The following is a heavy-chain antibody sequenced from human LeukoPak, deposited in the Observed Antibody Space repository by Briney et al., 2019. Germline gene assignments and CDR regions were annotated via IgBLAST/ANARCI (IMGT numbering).Heavy chain of an antibody. CDR2: ISSSSSTI. V-gene: IGHV3-48*01. CDR1: GFTFSSYS. D-gene: IGHD1-26*01. Sequence: GGSLRLSCAASGFTFSSYSMNWVRQAPGKGLEWVSYISSSSSTIYYADSVKGRFTISRDNAKNSLYLQMNSLRAEDTAVYYCAPKSWEGAFDIWGQGTMVTVSS. J-gene: IGHJ3*02. CDR3: APKSWEGAFDI.